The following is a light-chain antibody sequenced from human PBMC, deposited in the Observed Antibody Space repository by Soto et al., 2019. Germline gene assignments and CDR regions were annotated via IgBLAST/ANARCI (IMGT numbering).Light chain of an antibody. CDR1: SSTFANNY. CDR2: RTD. V-gene: IGLV1-44*01. CDR3: AAWDDSLNASYV. J-gene: IGLJ1*01. Sequence: QSALTQPPSVSGTPGQRVSISCSGDSSTFANNYVHWYQQVPGAAPKLLMYRTDQRPSGVPDRFSGSKSGTSASLAISGLQSEDEADYYCAAWDDSLNASYVFGTGTKLTVL.